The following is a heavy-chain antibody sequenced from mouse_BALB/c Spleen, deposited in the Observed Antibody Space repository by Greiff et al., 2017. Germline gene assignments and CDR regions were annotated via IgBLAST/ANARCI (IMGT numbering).Heavy chain of an antibody. Sequence: EVNVVESGGGLVQPGGSRKLSCAASGFTFSSFGMHWVRQAPEKGLEWVAYISSGSSTIYYADTVKGRFTISRDNPKNTLFLQMTSLRSEDTAMYYCARDDGGYFDVWGAGTTVTVSS. CDR3: ARDDGGYFDV. V-gene: IGHV5-17*02. D-gene: IGHD2-3*01. CDR1: GFTFSSFG. J-gene: IGHJ1*01. CDR2: ISSGSSTI.